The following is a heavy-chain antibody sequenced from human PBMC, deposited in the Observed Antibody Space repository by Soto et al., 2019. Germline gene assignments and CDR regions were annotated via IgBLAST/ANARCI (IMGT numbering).Heavy chain of an antibody. Sequence: QVQLQESGPGLMKPSGTLSLTCAVSGGSITSNWWSWVRQPPGKGLEWIAEIFHTGSANYNPSLMGRLTISMDKARNHLSLTLNSVTAADTAVYYCPRHIAVSGARGFDHWGQGTRVTVSS. D-gene: IGHD2-21*01. V-gene: IGHV4-4*02. CDR2: IFHTGSA. CDR1: GGSITSNW. CDR3: PRHIAVSGARGFDH. J-gene: IGHJ4*02.